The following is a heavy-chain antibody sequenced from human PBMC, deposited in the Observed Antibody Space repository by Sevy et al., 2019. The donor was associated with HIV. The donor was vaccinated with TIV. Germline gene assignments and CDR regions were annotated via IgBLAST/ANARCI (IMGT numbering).Heavy chain of an antibody. J-gene: IGHJ3*02. CDR3: ATDGPYDFWSGSRPFDI. V-gene: IGHV1-24*01. Sequence: ASVKVSCKVSGYTLTELSMHWVRQAPGKGLEWMGGFDPEDGETIYAQKFQGRVTMTEDTSTDTAYMELSSLRSEDTAVYYCATDGPYDFWSGSRPFDIWGQGTMVTVS. CDR1: GYTLTELS. D-gene: IGHD3-3*01. CDR2: FDPEDGET.